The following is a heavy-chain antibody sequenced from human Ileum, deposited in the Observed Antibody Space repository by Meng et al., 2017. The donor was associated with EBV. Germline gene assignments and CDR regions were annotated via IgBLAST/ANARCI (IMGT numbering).Heavy chain of an antibody. CDR2: INHSGST. CDR3: ARGRGYGDYGSLY. J-gene: IGHJ4*02. Sequence: QVQLQQWGAGLLKPSKTLSPTCAVYGGSFSGYYWSWIRQPPGKGLEWIGEINHSGSTNYNPSLKSRVTISVDTSKNQFSLKLSSVTAADTAVYYCARGRGYGDYGSLYWGQGTLVTVSS. CDR1: GGSFSGYY. V-gene: IGHV4-34*01. D-gene: IGHD4-17*01.